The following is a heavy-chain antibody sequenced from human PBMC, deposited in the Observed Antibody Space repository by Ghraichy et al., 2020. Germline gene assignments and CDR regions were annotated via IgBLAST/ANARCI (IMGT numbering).Heavy chain of an antibody. J-gene: IGHJ4*02. CDR3: ATGDGSSSGEGFDY. V-gene: IGHV1-46*01. D-gene: IGHD6-6*01. CDR1: GYTFTRYY. CDR2: IYPSGGIT. Sequence: ASVKVSCKASGYTFTRYYMHWVRQAPGQGLEWMGIIYPSGGITSFAQRFQGRVTLTRDTSTSTVYMELSSLRSEETALYYCATGDGSSSGEGFDYWGQGTLVTVSS.